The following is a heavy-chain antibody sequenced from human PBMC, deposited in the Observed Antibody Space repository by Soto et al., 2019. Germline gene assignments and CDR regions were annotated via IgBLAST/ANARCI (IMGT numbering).Heavy chain of an antibody. D-gene: IGHD3-22*01. CDR1: GFTFTNAW. Sequence: EVQLVESGGGLVKPGGSLRLSCAASGFTFTNAWINWVRQAPGKGLEWVGRIKSKTDGGTTDYAEPVKGRFAISRDDSNNMVYLQMNSLKIEDTAVYYCTTDSYSTIIIVRFDYWGHGTLLTVSS. V-gene: IGHV3-15*07. J-gene: IGHJ4*01. CDR2: IKSKTDGGTT. CDR3: TTDSYSTIIIVRFDY.